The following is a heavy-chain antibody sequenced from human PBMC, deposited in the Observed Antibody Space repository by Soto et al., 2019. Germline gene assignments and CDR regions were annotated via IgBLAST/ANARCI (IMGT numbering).Heavy chain of an antibody. V-gene: IGHV1-46*01. CDR1: GYTFTSYY. CDR2: INPSGGST. J-gene: IGHJ3*02. Sequence: ASVKVSCKASGYTFTSYYMRWVRQAPGQGLEWMGIINPSGGSTSYAQKFQGRVTMTRDTSTSTVYMELSSLRSEDTAVYYCARDQYYDSSGYYYEGAFDIWGQGTMVTVSS. D-gene: IGHD3-22*01. CDR3: ARDQYYDSSGYYYEGAFDI.